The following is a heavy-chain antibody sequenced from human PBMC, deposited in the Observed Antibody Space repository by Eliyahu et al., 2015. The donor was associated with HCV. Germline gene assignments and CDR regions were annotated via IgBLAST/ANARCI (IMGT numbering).Heavy chain of an antibody. V-gene: IGHV4-59*01. CDR2: IHYSGST. CDR1: GGSITTYY. CDR3: ASGGGGIAVTGTGGWFDP. D-gene: IGHD6-19*01. J-gene: IGHJ5*02. Sequence: QVQLQESGPRLVKPSETLSLTCTVSGGSITTYYWSWIRQPPGKGLEWIGYIHYSGSTNNNPPLKSRVTISIDTSKNQFSLNLTSVTAADTAMYYCASGGGGIAVTGTGGWFDPWGQGTLVTVSS.